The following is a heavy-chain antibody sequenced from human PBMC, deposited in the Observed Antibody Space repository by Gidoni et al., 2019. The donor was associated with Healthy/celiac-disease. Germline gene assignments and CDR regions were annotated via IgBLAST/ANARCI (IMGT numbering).Heavy chain of an antibody. V-gene: IGHV5-51*01. CDR1: GYSFTSYW. J-gene: IGHJ3*02. D-gene: IGHD4-17*01. CDR3: ARPATVAGNGMLAFDI. CDR2: IYPGDFDT. Sequence: EVQLVQSGAEVKKPGESLKISCKGSGYSFTSYWIGWVRQMPGKGLEWMGIIYPGDFDTRYSPSFQGQVTISADKSISTAYLQWSSLKASDTAMYYCARPATVAGNGMLAFDIWGQGTMVTVSS.